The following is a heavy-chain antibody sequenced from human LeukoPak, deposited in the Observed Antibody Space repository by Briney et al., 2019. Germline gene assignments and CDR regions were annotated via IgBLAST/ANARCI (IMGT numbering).Heavy chain of an antibody. V-gene: IGHV4-59*01. CDR2: IYYSGST. J-gene: IGHJ5*02. Sequence: SETLSLTCTVSGGSISSYYWSWIRQPPGKGLEWIGYIYYSGSTNYNPSLKSRVTISVDTSKNQFSLKLSSVTAADTAVYYCARERGPTKDYYDATGGWFDPWGQGTLVTVSS. D-gene: IGHD3-22*01. CDR3: ARERGPTKDYYDATGGWFDP. CDR1: GGSISSYY.